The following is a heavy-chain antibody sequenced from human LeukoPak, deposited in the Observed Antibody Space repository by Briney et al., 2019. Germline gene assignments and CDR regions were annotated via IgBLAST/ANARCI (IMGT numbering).Heavy chain of an antibody. CDR3: ARLPAARLISGAFDI. CDR1: GGSISSYY. Sequence: SETLSLTCTVSGGSISSYYWSWIRQPPGKGLEWIGYVYYIGNTNYNTSLKSRVTISVDTSKNQFSLKLRSVTAADTALYYCARLPAARLISGAFDIWGQGTMVTVSS. V-gene: IGHV4-59*01. CDR2: VYYIGNT. J-gene: IGHJ3*02. D-gene: IGHD1-20*01.